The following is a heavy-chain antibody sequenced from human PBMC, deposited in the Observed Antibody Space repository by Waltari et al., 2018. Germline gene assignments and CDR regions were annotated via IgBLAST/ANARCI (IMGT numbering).Heavy chain of an antibody. Sequence: EVQLVESGGVVVQPGGSLSLSCAASGFTFGDYTMHWVRQAPGKGLEWVSLISWDGGSTYYADSVKGRFTISRDNSKNSLYLQMNSLRTEDTALYYCAKEGSSSSRYYFDYWGQGTLVTVSS. CDR1: GFTFGDYT. CDR3: AKEGSSSSRYYFDY. D-gene: IGHD6-6*01. J-gene: IGHJ4*02. CDR2: ISWDGGST. V-gene: IGHV3-43*01.